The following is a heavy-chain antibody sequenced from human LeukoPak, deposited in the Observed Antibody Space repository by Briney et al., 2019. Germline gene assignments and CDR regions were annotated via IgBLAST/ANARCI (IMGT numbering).Heavy chain of an antibody. J-gene: IGHJ4*02. CDR2: IYYSGST. CDR1: GGSISSSGSC. CDR3: ARQRRPTVTSDFDY. D-gene: IGHD4-17*01. Sequence: PSETLSLTCTVSGGSISSSGSCWGWVRQPPGKGLEWIGYIYYSGSTYYNPSLKSRVTISVDTSKNQFSLNLSSVTAADTDVYYCARQRRPTVTSDFDYWGQGTLVTVSS. V-gene: IGHV4-39*01.